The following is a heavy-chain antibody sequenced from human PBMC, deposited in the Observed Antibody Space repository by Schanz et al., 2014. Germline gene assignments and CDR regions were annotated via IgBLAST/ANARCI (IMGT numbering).Heavy chain of an antibody. CDR2: ISPYTGNT. CDR3: ARGGYSSGWYDRDIAHFDY. D-gene: IGHD6-19*01. CDR1: GYTFSDYG. Sequence: QVQVVQSGAEVKKPGASVKVSCKTSGYTFSDYGITWVRQAPGQGLEWVGWISPYTGNTHYFDKMEGRVTMTTDTSTSTAYMELRSLRSDDTAVYYCARGGYSSGWYDRDIAHFDYWGQGTLXTVSS. J-gene: IGHJ4*02. V-gene: IGHV1-18*01.